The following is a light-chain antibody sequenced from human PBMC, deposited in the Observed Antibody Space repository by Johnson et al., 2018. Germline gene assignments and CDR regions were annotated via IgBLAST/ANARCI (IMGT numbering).Light chain of an antibody. Sequence: QSVLTQPPSVSAAPGQKVTISCSGSSSNIGNNYVSWYQQLPGTAPKLLIYENNKRPSGIPDRFSGSKSGTSATLGITALQTGDEADYYCGTWDSSLSAGNVFGTGTEVTVL. CDR2: ENN. V-gene: IGLV1-51*02. CDR3: GTWDSSLSAGNV. CDR1: SSNIGNNY. J-gene: IGLJ1*01.